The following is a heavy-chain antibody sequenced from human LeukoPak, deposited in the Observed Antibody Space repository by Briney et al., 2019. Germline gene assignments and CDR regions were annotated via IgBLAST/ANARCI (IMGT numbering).Heavy chain of an antibody. CDR3: ARDSQQWFSPAFDP. D-gene: IGHD6-19*01. V-gene: IGHV3-74*01. CDR1: GIIFSSYW. J-gene: IGHJ5*02. Sequence: GSLRLSCAASGIIFSSYWKQWVRQAPGEGLVWVLRINSDGSSTSYADSVKGRFTISRDNAKNSLYLQMNSLRAEDTAVYYCARDSQQWFSPAFDPWGQGTLVTVTS. CDR2: INSDGSST.